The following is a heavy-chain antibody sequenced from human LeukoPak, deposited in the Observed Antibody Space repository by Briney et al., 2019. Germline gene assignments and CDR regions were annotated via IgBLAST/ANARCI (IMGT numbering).Heavy chain of an antibody. J-gene: IGHJ6*03. CDR1: GFTFNNYV. D-gene: IGHD2/OR15-2a*01. CDR3: AKGEDGFEYYYYIDG. CDR2: IIPSGGRT. Sequence: GGSLRLSCEASGFTFNNYVMNWVRQAPGKGLEWVSSIIPSGGRTNYAESVKGRFTVSRDNSKNTVELQMNTLRAEDTAVYYCAKGEDGFEYYYYIDGWGKGTTVSVSS. V-gene: IGHV3-23*01.